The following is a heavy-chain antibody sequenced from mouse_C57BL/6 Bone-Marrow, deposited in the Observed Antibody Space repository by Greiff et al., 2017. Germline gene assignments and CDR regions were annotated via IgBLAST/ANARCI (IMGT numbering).Heavy chain of an antibody. CDR2: INPNNGGT. J-gene: IGHJ1*03. CDR3: ARSGSSYVDWYFDV. D-gene: IGHD1-1*01. V-gene: IGHV1-26*01. Sequence: QQQSGPELVKPGASVKISCKASGYTFTDYYMNWVKQSHGKSLEWIGDINPNNGGTSYNQKFKGKATLTVDKSSSTAYMELRSLTSEDSAVYYCARSGSSYVDWYFDVWGTGTTVTVSS. CDR1: GYTFTDYY.